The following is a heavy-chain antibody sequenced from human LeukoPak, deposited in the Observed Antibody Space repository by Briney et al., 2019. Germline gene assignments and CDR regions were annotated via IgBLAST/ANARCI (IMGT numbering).Heavy chain of an antibody. D-gene: IGHD2-15*01. J-gene: IGHJ5*02. CDR3: ARQDCSGGSCYSVSYLNWFDP. CDR2: ISGSGGTT. Sequence: GGSLRLSCAASGFTFSSCSMNWVRQAPGQGLHWVSAISGSGGTTYYADSVKGRFNISRDNSKSTLYLEMNSLRAEDTAVYYCARQDCSGGSCYSVSYLNWFDPWGQGTLVTVSS. V-gene: IGHV3-23*01. CDR1: GFTFSSCS.